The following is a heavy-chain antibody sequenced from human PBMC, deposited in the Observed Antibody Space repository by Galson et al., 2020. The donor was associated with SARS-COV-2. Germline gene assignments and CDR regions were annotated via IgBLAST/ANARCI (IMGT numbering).Heavy chain of an antibody. Sequence: GESLKISCKVSGYNLTELSMHWVRQAPGKALEWMGGFDPEDGETIYAQKFQGRVTMTGDTSTDTAYMELSSLRSEDTAVYYCATYILLKWVKGLADWGQGTMVTFSS. D-gene: IGHD1-26*01. CDR2: FDPEDGET. CDR3: ATYILLKWVKGLAD. CDR1: GYNLTELS. V-gene: IGHV1-24*01. J-gene: IGHJ3*01.